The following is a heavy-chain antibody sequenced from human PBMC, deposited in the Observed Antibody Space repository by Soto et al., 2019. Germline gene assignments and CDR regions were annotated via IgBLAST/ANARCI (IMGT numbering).Heavy chain of an antibody. Sequence: QVQLVQSATEVKKPGASVKVSCKASGYAFSTYGISWVRQAPGQGLEWMGWISAYNGNTNYAQKLQDRVTMTTDTSKSTAYMELRSLRSDDTAVYYCARSSGTSYIWFDPWGQGTLVTVSS. V-gene: IGHV1-18*01. J-gene: IGHJ5*02. CDR1: GYAFSTYG. CDR3: ARSSGTSYIWFDP. D-gene: IGHD1-26*01. CDR2: ISAYNGNT.